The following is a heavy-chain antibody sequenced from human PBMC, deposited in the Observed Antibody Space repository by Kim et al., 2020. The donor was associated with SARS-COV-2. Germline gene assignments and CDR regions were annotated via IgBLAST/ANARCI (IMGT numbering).Heavy chain of an antibody. V-gene: IGHV1-46*01. CDR2: INPSGGST. Sequence: ASVKVSCKASGYTFTSYYMHWVRQAPGQGLEWMGIINPSGGSTSYAQKFQGRVTMTRDTSTSTVYMELSSLRSEDTAVYYCARAQQQLAGGHGMDVWGQGTTVTVSS. CDR1: GYTFTSYY. CDR3: ARAQQQLAGGHGMDV. J-gene: IGHJ6*02. D-gene: IGHD6-13*01.